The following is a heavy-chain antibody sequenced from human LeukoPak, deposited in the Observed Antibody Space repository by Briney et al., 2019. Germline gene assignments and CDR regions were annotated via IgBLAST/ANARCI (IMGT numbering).Heavy chain of an antibody. CDR3: ARSAGYCRSTSCYYYDS. Sequence: PGRSLRLSCAASGFTFSSYAMHWVRQAPGKGLEWVAVISYDGSNKYYADSVKGRFTISRDNSKNTLYLQMNSLRAEDTAVYYCARSAGYCRSTSCYYYDSWGQGTLVTVSS. CDR1: GFTFSSYA. V-gene: IGHV3-30*04. D-gene: IGHD2-2*01. J-gene: IGHJ4*02. CDR2: ISYDGSNK.